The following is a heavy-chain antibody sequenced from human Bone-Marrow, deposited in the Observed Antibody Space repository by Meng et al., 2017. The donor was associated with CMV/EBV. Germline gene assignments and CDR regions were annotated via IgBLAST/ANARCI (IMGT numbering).Heavy chain of an antibody. CDR1: GGTFSSYT. Sequence: SVKVSCKASGGTFSSYTISWVRQAPGQGLEWMGRIIPILGIANYAQKFQGRVTITADKSTSTAYMELSSLRSEDTAVYYCASSRYCSSTSCYPGYFDLWGRGTLVTVSS. CDR3: ASSRYCSSTSCYPGYFDL. CDR2: IIPILGIA. V-gene: IGHV1-69*02. D-gene: IGHD2-2*01. J-gene: IGHJ2*01.